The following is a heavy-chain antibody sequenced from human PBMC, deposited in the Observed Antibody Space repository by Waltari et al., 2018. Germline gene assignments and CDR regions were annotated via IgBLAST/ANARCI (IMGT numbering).Heavy chain of an antibody. CDR2: IYSSGST. CDR3: ARWRGGANDY. J-gene: IGHJ4*02. D-gene: IGHD1-26*01. V-gene: IGHV4-4*07. CDR1: GGSISGDF. Sequence: QVQLQESGPGLVKSSETLSLPCTVSGGSISGDFWNWIRQPAGKGLEWIGRIYSSGSTNYNASLQSRVTMSVDTSKNQFSLKLSSVTAADTAVYYCARWRGGANDYWGQGTLVTVSS.